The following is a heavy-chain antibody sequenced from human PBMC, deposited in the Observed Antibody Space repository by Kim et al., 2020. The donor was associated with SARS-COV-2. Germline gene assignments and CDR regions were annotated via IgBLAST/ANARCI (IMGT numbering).Heavy chain of an antibody. V-gene: IGHV1-3*01. Sequence: ASVKVSCKTSGYTFTSDSIHWVRQAPGQGLEWMGAIDCGDGYTKYSEKFQGRVTFTRDTSASTAYMELSGLRSEDSAVFYCLGGYYFDYWGQGTPVTVSS. J-gene: IGHJ4*02. CDR3: LGGYYFDY. CDR2: IDCGDGYT. D-gene: IGHD2-15*01. CDR1: GYTFTSDS.